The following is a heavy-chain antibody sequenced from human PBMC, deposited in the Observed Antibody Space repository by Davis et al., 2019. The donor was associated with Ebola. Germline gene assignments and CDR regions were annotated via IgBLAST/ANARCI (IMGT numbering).Heavy chain of an antibody. Sequence: GESPKISCAAPGFTFSSYRMSWVRQAPGKGLEWVANIKQDGSEKYYLDSVKGRITISRDNAKNSLYLQMNSMGVEDTAVYYLTRPRLFFNTFDSWGQGTLVTVSS. V-gene: IGHV3-7*01. CDR1: GFTFSSYR. CDR2: IKQDGSEK. J-gene: IGHJ4*02. D-gene: IGHD5/OR15-5a*01. CDR3: TRPRLFFNTFDS.